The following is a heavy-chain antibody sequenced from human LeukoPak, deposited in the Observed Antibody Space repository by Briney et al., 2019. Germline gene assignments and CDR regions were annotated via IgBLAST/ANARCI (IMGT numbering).Heavy chain of an antibody. D-gene: IGHD2-2*02. CDR1: GGSFSGYY. CDR2: INHSGST. J-gene: IGHJ4*02. CDR3: AYTGPRRHIDN. Sequence: PSETLSLTCAVYGGSFSGYYWSWIRQPPGKGLEWIGEINHSGSTNYNPSLKSRVTISVDTSKNQFSLKLSSVTAADTAVYYCAYTGPRRHIDNWGQGTLVTVSS. V-gene: IGHV4-34*01.